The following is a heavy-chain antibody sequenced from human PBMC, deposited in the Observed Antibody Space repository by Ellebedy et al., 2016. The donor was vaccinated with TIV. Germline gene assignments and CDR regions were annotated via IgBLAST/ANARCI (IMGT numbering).Heavy chain of an antibody. Sequence: PGGSLRLSCAASGFTLSDYPMAWVRQVPGKGPEWLASVSDDGREKYFSDSVKGRVTTSRDNSQNMVYLRMNSLGAEDTAVYYCVRGRNTVNSPFFDYWGQGTLVTVSS. CDR3: VRGRNTVNSPFFDY. V-gene: IGHV3-30*01. D-gene: IGHD4-17*01. J-gene: IGHJ4*02. CDR1: GFTLSDYP. CDR2: VSDDGREK.